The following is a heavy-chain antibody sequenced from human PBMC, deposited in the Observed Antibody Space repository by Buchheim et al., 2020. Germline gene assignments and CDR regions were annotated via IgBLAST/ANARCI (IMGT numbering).Heavy chain of an antibody. CDR3: AKDLWAYGRAGDY. D-gene: IGHD1-26*01. CDR2: ISGSGGST. J-gene: IGHJ4*02. Sequence: EVQLLESGGGLVQPGGSLRLSCAASRFTFRNYAMSWVRQAPGKGLEWVSGISGSGGSTYYADSVKGRFTISRDNSKNTRYLQMNSLRAEDTALYYCAKDLWAYGRAGDYWGQGTL. V-gene: IGHV3-23*01. CDR1: RFTFRNYA.